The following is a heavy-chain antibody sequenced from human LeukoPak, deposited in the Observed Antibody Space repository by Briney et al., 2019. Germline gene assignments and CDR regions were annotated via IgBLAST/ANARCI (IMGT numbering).Heavy chain of an antibody. CDR2: INPSGGST. J-gene: IGHJ5*02. CDR1: GYTFTSYY. Sequence: GASVKVSCKASGYTFTSYYMHWVRQAPGQGLEWMGIINPSGGSTSYAQKFQGRVTMTRDTSTSTVYMELSSLRSEDTAVYYCARDLQGEITFGGVIVFDPWGQGTLVTVSS. D-gene: IGHD3-16*02. CDR3: ARDLQGEITFGGVIVFDP. V-gene: IGHV1-46*01.